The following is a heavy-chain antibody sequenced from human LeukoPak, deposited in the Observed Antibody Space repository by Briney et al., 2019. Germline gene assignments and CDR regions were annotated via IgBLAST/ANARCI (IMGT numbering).Heavy chain of an antibody. Sequence: GSLRLSCAASGFDFSNYAMAWVRRAPGKGLEWVSAVTGSSSNTYYADSVKGRFNISRDNYKNMLYLEMNNLRVEDTAIYYCAKDRSSSTSCSNYWGRGTLVTVSS. CDR2: VTGSSSNT. CDR1: GFDFSNYA. V-gene: IGHV3-23*01. D-gene: IGHD2-2*01. CDR3: AKDRSSSTSCSNY. J-gene: IGHJ4*02.